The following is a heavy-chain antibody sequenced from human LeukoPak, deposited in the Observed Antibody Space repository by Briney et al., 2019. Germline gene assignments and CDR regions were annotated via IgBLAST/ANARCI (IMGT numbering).Heavy chain of an antibody. CDR1: GGXIITYY. D-gene: IGHD1-7*01. V-gene: IGHV4-59*08. Sequence: SETLSLTCTVSGGXIITYYWSWIRQPPGKGLEWIGYIYYSGSTNYNPSLKSRVTISVDTSKNQFSLKLSSVTAADTAVYYCARPTELRGFDLWGRGTLVTVSS. CDR2: IYYSGST. J-gene: IGHJ2*01. CDR3: ARPTELRGFDL.